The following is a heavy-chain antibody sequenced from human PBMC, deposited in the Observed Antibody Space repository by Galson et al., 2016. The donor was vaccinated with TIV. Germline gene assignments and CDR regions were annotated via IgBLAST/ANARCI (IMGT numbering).Heavy chain of an antibody. CDR3: ASYGSGRQASFDY. J-gene: IGHJ4*02. Sequence: SVKVSCKASGGTLNNYVINWVRQAPGQGLEWMGRIMPILDITKYTQKFQGRVTITADKSTSTAYMELISLRSEDTAIYYCASYGSGRQASFDYWGQGTLVTVSS. CDR2: IMPILDIT. D-gene: IGHD3-10*01. V-gene: IGHV1-69*04. CDR1: GGTLNNYV.